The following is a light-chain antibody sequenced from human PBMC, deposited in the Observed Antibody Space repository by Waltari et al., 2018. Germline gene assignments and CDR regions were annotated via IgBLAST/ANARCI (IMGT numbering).Light chain of an antibody. CDR2: AAS. V-gene: IGKV1-8*01. CDR3: QQYYSYLT. Sequence: AIRITQSPSSLSVSTGDRVTITCRASQGISSYLAWYQQKPGKAPNLLIYAASTLQSGVPSRFSGSGSGTDFTLTISCLQSEDFATYYCQQYYSYLTFGQGTKLEIK. J-gene: IGKJ2*01. CDR1: QGISSY.